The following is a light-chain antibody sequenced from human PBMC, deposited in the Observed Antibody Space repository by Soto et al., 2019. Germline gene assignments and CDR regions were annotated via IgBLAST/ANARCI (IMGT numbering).Light chain of an antibody. CDR2: DVF. Sequence: QSALTQPASVSGSPGQSITISCTGTSSDFGAYDYVSWYQQHPGKAPKLMIYDVFRRPSGVSDRFSGSKSGNTASLTISGLQAEDEADYYCCSYTTTSPFVFGGGTKLTVL. J-gene: IGLJ2*01. V-gene: IGLV2-14*03. CDR3: CSYTTTSPFV. CDR1: SSDFGAYDY.